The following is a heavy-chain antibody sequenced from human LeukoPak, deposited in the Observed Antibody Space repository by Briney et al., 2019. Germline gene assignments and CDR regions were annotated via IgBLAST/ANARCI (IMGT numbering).Heavy chain of an antibody. CDR3: ARVGRGSSGLNEFDY. Sequence: GGSLRLSCAASGFTFSSYAMHWVRQAPGKGLEWVAVISYDGSNKYYADSVKGRFTISRDNAKNSLFLQMNSLRAEDTAVYYCARVGRGSSGLNEFDYWGQGTLVTVSS. V-gene: IGHV3-30-3*01. J-gene: IGHJ4*02. CDR1: GFTFSSYA. CDR2: ISYDGSNK. D-gene: IGHD6-19*01.